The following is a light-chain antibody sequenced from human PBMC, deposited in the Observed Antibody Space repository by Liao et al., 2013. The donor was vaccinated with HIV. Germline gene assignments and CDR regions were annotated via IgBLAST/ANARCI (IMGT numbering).Light chain of an antibody. J-gene: IGLJ2*01. CDR1: KLGDKY. CDR2: QDN. V-gene: IGLV3-1*01. CDR3: QAWDTRLVV. Sequence: SYELTQPPSMSVSPGQTASITCSGHKLGDKYVSWYQQKPGQSPVLVIYQDNKRPSTIPERFSGSNSGNTATLTIGGTQAMDEADYYCQAWDTRLVVFGGGTKLTVL.